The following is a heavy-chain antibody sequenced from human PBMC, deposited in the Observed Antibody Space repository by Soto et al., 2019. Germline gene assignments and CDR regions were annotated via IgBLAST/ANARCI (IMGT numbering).Heavy chain of an antibody. CDR2: VYYSGTT. Sequence: SETLSHTCTVSGGSISRSFFYWGWVRQAPGKGLEWIGAVYYSGTTYYNPSLKSRVTISVDTSENQFSLRLTSVTAADTALYYCASYSYGYSYFLDYWGQGTLVTVSS. D-gene: IGHD5-18*01. CDR3: ASYSYGYSYFLDY. V-gene: IGHV4-39*01. J-gene: IGHJ4*02. CDR1: GGSISRSFFY.